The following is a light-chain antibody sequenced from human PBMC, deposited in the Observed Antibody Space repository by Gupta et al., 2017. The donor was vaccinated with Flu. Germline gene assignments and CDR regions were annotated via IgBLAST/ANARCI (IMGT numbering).Light chain of an antibody. CDR2: DDS. CDR3: QVWDTDTDHQV. CDR1: TIRNKL. V-gene: IGLV3-21*02. J-gene: IGLJ2*01. Sequence: GGYTIRNKLVHWYKQNAGQAPELVVHDDSGRPSGIPERLSGSNSGTTATLTIGRVEAGDEADYYCQVWDTDTDHQVFGGGTKLTVL.